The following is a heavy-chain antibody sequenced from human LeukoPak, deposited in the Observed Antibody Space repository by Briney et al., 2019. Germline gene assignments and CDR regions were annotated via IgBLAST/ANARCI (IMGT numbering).Heavy chain of an antibody. CDR1: GGSFSGYY. D-gene: IGHD3-16*01. Sequence: ETLSLTCAVYGGSFSGYYWSWVRQAPGKGLEWVSVIYSGGSTYYADSVKGRFTISRDNSKNTLYLQMNSLRAEDTAVYYCARGGLGSSAYWGQGTLVTVSS. V-gene: IGHV3-53*01. CDR3: ARGGLGSSAY. CDR2: IYSGGST. J-gene: IGHJ4*02.